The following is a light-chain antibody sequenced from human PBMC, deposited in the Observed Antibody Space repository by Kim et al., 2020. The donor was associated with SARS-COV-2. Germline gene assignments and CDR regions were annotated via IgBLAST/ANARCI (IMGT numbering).Light chain of an antibody. CDR3: QQLNSYSSLT. CDR1: QGISSN. V-gene: IGKV1-9*01. CDR2: AAS. Sequence: AVGDRVTITCRASQGISSNLAWYQQKPGQAPNLLVYAASTLQSGVPSRFSGSGSGTDFTLTISSLQPEDFATYYCQQLNSYSSLTFGGGTKVDIK. J-gene: IGKJ4*01.